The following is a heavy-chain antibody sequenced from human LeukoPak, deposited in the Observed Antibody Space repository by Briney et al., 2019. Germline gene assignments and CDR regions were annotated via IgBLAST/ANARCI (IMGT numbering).Heavy chain of an antibody. CDR2: ISSSSSFL. CDR3: ARGVDTAMVYNDY. J-gene: IGHJ4*02. D-gene: IGHD5-18*01. CDR1: GFTFSSYS. Sequence: GGSLRLSCAASGFTFSSYSMNWVRQAPGKGLEWVSFISSSSSFLYYADSVKGRFTISRDNAKNSLYLQMNSLRAEDTAIYYCARGVDTAMVYNDYWGQGTLVTVSS. V-gene: IGHV3-21*01.